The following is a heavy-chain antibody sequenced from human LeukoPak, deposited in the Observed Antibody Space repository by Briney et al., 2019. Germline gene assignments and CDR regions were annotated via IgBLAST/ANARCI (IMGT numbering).Heavy chain of an antibody. Sequence: GRSLRLSCAASGFTFSSYGMHWVRQAPGKGLEWVAVISYDGSNKYYADSVKGRFTISRDNSKNTLYLQMNSLRAEDTAVYYCAKDDYGYWFDPWGQGTLVAVSS. V-gene: IGHV3-30*18. CDR1: GFTFSSYG. J-gene: IGHJ5*02. CDR2: ISYDGSNK. D-gene: IGHD4/OR15-4a*01. CDR3: AKDDYGYWFDP.